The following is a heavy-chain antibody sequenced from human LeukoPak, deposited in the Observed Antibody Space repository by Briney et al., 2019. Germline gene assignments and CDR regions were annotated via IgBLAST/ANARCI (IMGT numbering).Heavy chain of an antibody. J-gene: IGHJ1*01. V-gene: IGHV3-21*01. D-gene: IGHD5-12*01. CDR3: ARDISISGAEYFQH. CDR1: GFTFSSYS. CDR2: ISSSSSYI. Sequence: PGGSLRLSCAASGFTFSSYSMTWVRQAPGKGLEWVSSISSSSSYIYYADSVKGRFTISRDNAKNSLYLQMNSLRAEDTAVYYCARDISISGAEYFQHWGQGTLVTVSS.